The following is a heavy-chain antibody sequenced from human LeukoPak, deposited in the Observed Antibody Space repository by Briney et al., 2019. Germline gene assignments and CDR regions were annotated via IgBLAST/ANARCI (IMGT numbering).Heavy chain of an antibody. J-gene: IGHJ4*02. Sequence: ASVKGSCKASGYTFTSYYMHWVRQAPGQGLEWMGRINPSGGGTSYAQNFQGRVTMTRDTSTSTVYMELSTLRSEDTAKYYCARDLARGGSWGQGTLVIVSS. D-gene: IGHD3-10*01. V-gene: IGHV1-46*01. CDR3: ARDLARGGS. CDR1: GYTFTSYY. CDR2: INPSGGGT.